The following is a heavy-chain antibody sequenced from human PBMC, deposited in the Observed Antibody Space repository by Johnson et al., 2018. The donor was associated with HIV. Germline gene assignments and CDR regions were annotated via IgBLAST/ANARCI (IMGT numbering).Heavy chain of an antibody. J-gene: IGHJ3*02. D-gene: IGHD1-26*01. V-gene: IGHV3-30*02. CDR2: IRYDGSNK. CDR3: AVWELGLGIDFDI. Sequence: QVQLVESGGGVVQPGGSLRLSCAASGFNFSNYAMHWVRQAPGKGLEWVSFIRYDGSNKYYADSVKGRFTVSRDNSKNTVYLQMNSLRDEDTAVYYCAVWELGLGIDFDIWGQGTMVTVSS. CDR1: GFNFSNYA.